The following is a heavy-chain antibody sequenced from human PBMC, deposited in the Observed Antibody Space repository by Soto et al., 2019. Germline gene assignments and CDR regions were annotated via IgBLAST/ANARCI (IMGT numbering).Heavy chain of an antibody. Sequence: ASVKVSCKASGYTFTGYYMHWVRQAPGQGLEWMGWINPNSGGTNYAQKFQGWVTMTRGTSISTAYMELSRLRSDDTAVYYCARYCSSWYGMDVWGQGTTVTVSS. J-gene: IGHJ6*02. CDR1: GYTFTGYY. V-gene: IGHV1-2*04. CDR2: INPNSGGT. CDR3: ARYCSSWYGMDV. D-gene: IGHD6-13*01.